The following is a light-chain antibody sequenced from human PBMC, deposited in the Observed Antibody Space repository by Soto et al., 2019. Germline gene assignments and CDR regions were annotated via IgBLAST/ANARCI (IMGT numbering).Light chain of an antibody. CDR2: EVS. Sequence: QSVLTQPASVSGSPGQSITIPCPGTSSQVGGYKYVSCYQLHPGNAPKLLLYEVSNRPSGIFNRFSASKSVTTTSLTISGLQAEDEADYYCFSYTSSTAYVFGTGTKVTV. J-gene: IGLJ1*01. V-gene: IGLV2-14*01. CDR3: FSYTSSTAYV. CDR1: SSQVGGYKY.